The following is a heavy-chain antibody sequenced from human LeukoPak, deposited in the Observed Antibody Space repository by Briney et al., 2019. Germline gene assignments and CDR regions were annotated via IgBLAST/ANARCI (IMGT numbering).Heavy chain of an antibody. D-gene: IGHD3-10*01. CDR2: INHSGST. CDR1: GGSFSGYY. V-gene: IGHV4-34*01. J-gene: IGHJ5*02. Sequence: SETLSLTCAVYGGSFSGYYWSWIRQPTGKGLEWIGEINHSGSTNYNPSLKSRVTISVDTSKNQFSLKLSSVTAADTAVYYCAASLWFGESVFDPWGQGTLVTVSS. CDR3: AASLWFGESVFDP.